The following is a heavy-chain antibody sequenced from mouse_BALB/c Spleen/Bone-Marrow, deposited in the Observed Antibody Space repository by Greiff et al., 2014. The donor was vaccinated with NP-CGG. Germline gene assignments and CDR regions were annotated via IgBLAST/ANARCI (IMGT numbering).Heavy chain of an antibody. V-gene: IGHV1-7*01. Sequence: QVQLQQSGAELAKPGAPVKMSCKASGYTFTSYWMHWVKQRPGQGLEWIGYINPSTGYTEYNQKFKDKATLTADKSSSTAYMQLSSLTSEDSAVYYCARGYYGSSLVYWGQGTLVTVSA. CDR3: ARGYYGSSLVY. CDR1: GYTFTSYW. D-gene: IGHD1-1*01. CDR2: INPSTGYT. J-gene: IGHJ3*01.